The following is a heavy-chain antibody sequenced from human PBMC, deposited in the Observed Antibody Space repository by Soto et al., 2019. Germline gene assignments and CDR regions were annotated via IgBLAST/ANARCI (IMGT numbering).Heavy chain of an antibody. CDR2: ISGSGGSI. V-gene: IGHV3-23*01. D-gene: IGHD1-1*01. Sequence: EVQLLESGGGLVQPGGSLRIYCEAYGFTFSTYAMNWVRQAPGNGLEWVAAISGSGGSIHYADSVKGRFTISRDNSKNTLYLQMNSLRDEDTAVDHCVKGYWKGDFWGQGTTVTVSS. CDR3: VKGYWKGDF. J-gene: IGHJ6*02. CDR1: GFTFSTYA.